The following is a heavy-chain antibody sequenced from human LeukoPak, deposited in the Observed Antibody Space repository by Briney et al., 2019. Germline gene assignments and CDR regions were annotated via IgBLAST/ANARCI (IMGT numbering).Heavy chain of an antibody. CDR2: MDPSGSQK. CDR3: ALWASDNN. V-gene: IGHV3-7*01. Sequence: PGGSLRLSCAASVVTFKVSWMECVRQVPGKGLEWVANMDPSGSQKRYVDSVKGRFTISKDNSGTSFYLEMNSLTADDTAIYYCALWASDNNWGQGTLVTVSS. D-gene: IGHD5-24*01. J-gene: IGHJ4*02. CDR1: VVTFKVSW.